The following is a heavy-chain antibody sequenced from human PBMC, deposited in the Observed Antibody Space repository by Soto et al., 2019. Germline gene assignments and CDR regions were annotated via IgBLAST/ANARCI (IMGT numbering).Heavy chain of an antibody. CDR1: GDSISRASYY. J-gene: IGHJ3*02. V-gene: IGHV4-39*01. D-gene: IGHD3-22*01. CDR2: IDYTGNT. Sequence: SETLSLTCTFSGDSISRASYYCGWIRQPPGKGLEWIGRIDYTGNTYYNPSLKGRITISVDTSKRQFSLNLSSVTAADTAVYYCALYDSSDNMTFDIWGRGTMVTVSS. CDR3: ALYDSSDNMTFDI.